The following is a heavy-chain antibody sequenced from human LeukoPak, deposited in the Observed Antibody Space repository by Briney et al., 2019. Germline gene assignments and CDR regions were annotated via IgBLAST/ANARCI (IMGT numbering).Heavy chain of an antibody. V-gene: IGHV3-33*01. CDR2: IFYDGSNK. J-gene: IGHJ5*01. CDR1: GFTFSTYG. D-gene: IGHD1-26*01. CDR3: ARDRQEQHQVGSGNQLDNWFDS. Sequence: GGSLRLSCAASGFTFSTYGFHWVRQAPCKGLEWVAAIFYDGSNKFYTDSVKGRFTISRDNSKNTLYLQMNSLRAEDTAVYYCARDRQEQHQVGSGNQLDNWFDSWGQGTLVTVSS.